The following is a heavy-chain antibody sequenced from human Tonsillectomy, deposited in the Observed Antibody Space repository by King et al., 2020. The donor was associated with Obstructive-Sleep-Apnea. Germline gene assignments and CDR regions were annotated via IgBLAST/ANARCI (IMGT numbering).Heavy chain of an antibody. J-gene: IGHJ4*02. Sequence: QLVQSGAEVKKPGASVKVSCKASGYSFNNYGITWVRQAPGQGLEWMGWISAYNGNTNYAQKLQGRVTMTTDTSTSTAYMELRSLRSDDTALYYCARDRVRGSSSWYYGEDYWGQGTLVTVSS. V-gene: IGHV1-18*01. CDR1: GYSFNNYG. D-gene: IGHD6-13*01. CDR2: ISAYNGNT. CDR3: ARDRVRGSSSWYYGEDY.